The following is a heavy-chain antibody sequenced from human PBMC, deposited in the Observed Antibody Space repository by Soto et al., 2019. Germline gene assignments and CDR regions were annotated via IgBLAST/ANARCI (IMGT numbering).Heavy chain of an antibody. CDR1: GFTFGSYA. Sequence: GGSLRLSCVASGFTFGSYAMTWVRRAPGKGLEWVSTINDNGNLRYYAESVRGRFTISRDNSKNTLYLQLNNLRAKDSARYYCAKAFGDWYPFEKWGLGALVTVSS. CDR3: AKAFGDWYPFEK. J-gene: IGHJ4*02. CDR2: INDNGNLR. D-gene: IGHD2-21*02. V-gene: IGHV3-23*01.